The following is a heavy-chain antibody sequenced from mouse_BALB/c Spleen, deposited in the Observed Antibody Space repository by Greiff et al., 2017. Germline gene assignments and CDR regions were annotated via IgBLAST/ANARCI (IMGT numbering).Heavy chain of an antibody. Sequence: EVQLQQSGPELVKPGASVKISCKASGYSFTGYYMHWVKQSHVKSLEWIGRINPYNGATSYNQNFKDKASLTVDKSSSTVYMELHSLTSEDSAVYYCARGYDYDDAMDYWGQGTSVTVSS. D-gene: IGHD2-4*01. CDR1: GYSFTGYY. V-gene: IGHV1-26*01. CDR3: ARGYDYDDAMDY. J-gene: IGHJ4*01. CDR2: INPYNGAT.